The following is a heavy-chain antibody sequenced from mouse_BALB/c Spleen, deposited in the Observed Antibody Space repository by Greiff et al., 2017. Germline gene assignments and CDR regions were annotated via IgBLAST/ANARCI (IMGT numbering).Heavy chain of an antibody. CDR3: ARSEYYGSSPFDY. Sequence: QVTLKVSGPGILQPSQTLSLTCSFSGFSLSTSGMGVSWIRQPSGKGLEWLAHIYWDDDKRYNPSLKSRLTISKDTSSNQVFLKITSVDTADTATYYCARSEYYGSSPFDYWGQGTTLTVSS. CDR1: GFSLSTSGMG. CDR2: IYWDDDK. V-gene: IGHV8-12*01. J-gene: IGHJ2*01. D-gene: IGHD1-1*01.